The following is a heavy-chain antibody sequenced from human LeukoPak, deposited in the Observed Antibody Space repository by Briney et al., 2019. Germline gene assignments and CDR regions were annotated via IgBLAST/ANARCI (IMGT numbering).Heavy chain of an antibody. CDR2: IYYSGST. V-gene: IGHV4-59*01. Sequence: SETLSLTCTVSGGSISSYYWSWIRQPPGKGLEWIGYIYYSGSTNYNPFLKSRVTISVDTSKNQFSLKLSSVTAADTAVYYCARGWTGYSYGYYFDYWGQGTLVTVSS. J-gene: IGHJ4*02. CDR3: ARGWTGYSYGYYFDY. D-gene: IGHD5-18*01. CDR1: GGSISSYY.